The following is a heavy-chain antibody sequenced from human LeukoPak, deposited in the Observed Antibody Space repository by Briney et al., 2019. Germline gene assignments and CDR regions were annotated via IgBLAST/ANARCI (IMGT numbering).Heavy chain of an antibody. CDR1: GFTVTTNY. CDR3: ARGGDWNDFAY. V-gene: IGHV3-66*02. Sequence: GGSLRLSYAASGFTVTTNYMTWVRQAPGKGLEWVSVIYSGDRTYYADSVKGRFTISRDNSKNTLYLQMNSLRIEDTAIYYCARGGDWNDFAYWGQGTLVTVSS. J-gene: IGHJ4*02. D-gene: IGHD1-1*01. CDR2: IYSGDRT.